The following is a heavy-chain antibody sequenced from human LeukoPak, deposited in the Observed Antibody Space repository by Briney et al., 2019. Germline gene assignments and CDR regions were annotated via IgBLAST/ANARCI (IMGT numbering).Heavy chain of an antibody. J-gene: IGHJ5*02. V-gene: IGHV4-34*01. CDR3: ARKGRRIAGKNWFDP. Sequence: SETLSLTCAVDSASFSGYYWSWIRQPPGKGLEWIGEINHSGSTNYNPSLKSRVTISVDTSKNQFSLKLSSVTAADTAVYYCARKGRRIAGKNWFDPWGQGTLVTVSS. CDR2: INHSGST. CDR1: SASFSGYY. D-gene: IGHD6-13*01.